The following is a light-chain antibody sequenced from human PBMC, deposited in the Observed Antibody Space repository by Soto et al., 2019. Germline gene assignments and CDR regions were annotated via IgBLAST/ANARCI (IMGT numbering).Light chain of an antibody. Sequence: QPVLTQSSSASASLGSSVKLTCTLSSGHSSYIIAWHQQQPGKAPRYLMKLEGSGSYNQGSGVPDRFSGSSSGAYRYLTISNLQFEDEADYYCETCDSNTHNWVFGGGTKLTVL. J-gene: IGLJ3*02. CDR2: LEGSGSY. CDR3: ETCDSNTHNWV. CDR1: SGHSSYI. V-gene: IGLV4-60*02.